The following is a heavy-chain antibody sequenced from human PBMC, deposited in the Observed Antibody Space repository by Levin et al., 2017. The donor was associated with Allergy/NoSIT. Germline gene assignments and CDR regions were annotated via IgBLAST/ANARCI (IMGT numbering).Heavy chain of an antibody. CDR2: ISSSSYYI. CDR3: ARDSSGWYTLSYYYGMDV. J-gene: IGHJ6*02. CDR1: GFTFSSDT. D-gene: IGHD6-19*01. V-gene: IGHV3-21*01. Sequence: MPGGSLRLSCVASGFTFSSDTMNWVRQAPGKGLEWVSSISSSSYYIYYADSVKGRFTISRDNAKNSLYLQMNSLRAEDTAVYYCARDSSGWYTLSYYYGMDVWGQGTTVTVSS.